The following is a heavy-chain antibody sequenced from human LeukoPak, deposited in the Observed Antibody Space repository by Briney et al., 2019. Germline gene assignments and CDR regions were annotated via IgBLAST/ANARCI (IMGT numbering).Heavy chain of an antibody. Sequence: GGSLRLSCAASGFTFSTYAMSWVRQAPGKGLEWVSLITGSADNTYYADSVRGRFTISRDNSKNTLYLQMYSLRAEDTAIYYCAKYRGIPNWGQGTLVTVSS. CDR3: AKYRGIPN. D-gene: IGHD3-10*01. J-gene: IGHJ4*02. CDR1: GFTFSTYA. V-gene: IGHV3-23*01. CDR2: ITGSADNT.